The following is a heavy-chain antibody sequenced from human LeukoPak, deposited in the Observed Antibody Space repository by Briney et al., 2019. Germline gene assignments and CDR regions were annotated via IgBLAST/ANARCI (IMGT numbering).Heavy chain of an antibody. CDR3: VRGVSGDY. CDR1: GFTFTTYW. CDR2: IKYDGSEK. V-gene: IGHV3-7*01. Sequence: GGSLRLSCAASGFTFTTYWMNWVRQAPGKGLEWVATIKYDGSEKYYVDSVRGRFTISRDNAKNLVYLEMNSQRADDTAVYYCVRGVSGDYWGQGNMVTVSS. D-gene: IGHD5-12*01. J-gene: IGHJ4*02.